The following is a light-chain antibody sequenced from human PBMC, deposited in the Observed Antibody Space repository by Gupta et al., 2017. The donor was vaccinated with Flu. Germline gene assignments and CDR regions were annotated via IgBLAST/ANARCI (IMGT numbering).Light chain of an antibody. V-gene: IGLV7-46*01. J-gene: IGLJ1*01. CDR1: TGVVTRGHC. Sequence: NTGVVTRGHCSYWLQQTPGQAPRTLIYDPDNKHPSPPARFSGSLLAGKAALRLSGALPEDDAEYYCLLSYTGFNVFGTGTKVTVL. CDR2: DPD. CDR3: LLSYTGFNV.